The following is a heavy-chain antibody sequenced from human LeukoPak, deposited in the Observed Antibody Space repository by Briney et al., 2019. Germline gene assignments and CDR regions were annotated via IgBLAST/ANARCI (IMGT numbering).Heavy chain of an antibody. D-gene: IGHD2-2*01. CDR2: ISYTGST. CDR1: GGSISSGGSF. J-gene: IGHJ6*03. Sequence: SETLSLTCNVSGGSISSGGSFWGWIRQPPGKGLEWIGSISYTGSTFYNPSLMSRVSISVDTSKNQFSLKLNSVTAADTAVYYCARDRGYCSSTSCFHYMDVWGKGTTVTVSS. V-gene: IGHV4-39*02. CDR3: ARDRGYCSSTSCFHYMDV.